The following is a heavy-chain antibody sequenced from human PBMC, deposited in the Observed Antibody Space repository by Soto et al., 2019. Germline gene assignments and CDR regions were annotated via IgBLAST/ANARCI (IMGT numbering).Heavy chain of an antibody. V-gene: IGHV1-69*01. Sequence: QVQLVQSGAEVKKPGSSVKVSCKASGGTFSSYAISWVRQAPGQGLEWMGGIIPIFGTANYAQKFQGRVTITADESTSTAYMELSSLRSEDTAVYYCARAPHIAVADHYYYYYGMDVWGQGTTVTVSS. CDR3: ARAPHIAVADHYYYYYGMDV. CDR1: GGTFSSYA. D-gene: IGHD6-19*01. J-gene: IGHJ6*02. CDR2: IIPIFGTA.